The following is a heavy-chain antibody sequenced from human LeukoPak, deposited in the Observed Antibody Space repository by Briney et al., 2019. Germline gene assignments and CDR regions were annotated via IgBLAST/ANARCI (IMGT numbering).Heavy chain of an antibody. CDR1: GFTFSSYW. J-gene: IGHJ4*02. D-gene: IGHD3-10*01. V-gene: IGHV3-7*01. CDR2: IKQDGSEK. Sequence: PGGSLRLSCAASGFTFSSYWMSWVRQAPGKGLEWVANIKQDGSEKYYVDSVKGRFTISRDNAKNSLYLQMNSLRAEDTAVYYCARDYYGSGSSHLFYWGQGTLVTVSS. CDR3: ARDYYGSGSSHLFY.